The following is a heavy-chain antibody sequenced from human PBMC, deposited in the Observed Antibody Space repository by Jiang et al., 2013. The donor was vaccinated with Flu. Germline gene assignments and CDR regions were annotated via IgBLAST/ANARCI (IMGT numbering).Heavy chain of an antibody. CDR2: IYYSGST. D-gene: IGHD3-10*01. V-gene: IGHV4-59*01. CDR1: GGSISSYY. J-gene: IGHJ4*02. Sequence: GPGLVKPSETLSLTCTVSGGSISSYYWSWIRQPPGKGLEWIGYIYYSGSTNYNPSLKSRVTISVDTSKNQSSLKLSSVTAADTAVYYCASSTMVRGVIDYWGQGTLVTVSS. CDR3: ASSTMVRGVIDY.